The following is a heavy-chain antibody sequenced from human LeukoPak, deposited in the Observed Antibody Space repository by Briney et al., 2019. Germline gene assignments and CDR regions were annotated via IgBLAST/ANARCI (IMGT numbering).Heavy chain of an antibody. CDR3: ARCSRGGDCYYFDY. D-gene: IGHD2-21*02. CDR1: GGSISSYY. J-gene: IGHJ4*02. CDR2: IYYSGST. Sequence: KASETLSLTCTVSGGSISSYYWSWIRQPPGKGLEWIGYIYYSGSTNYNPSLKSRVTISVDTSKSQFSLKLNSVTAADTAVYYCARCSRGGDCYYFDYWGQGNLVTVSS. V-gene: IGHV4-59*01.